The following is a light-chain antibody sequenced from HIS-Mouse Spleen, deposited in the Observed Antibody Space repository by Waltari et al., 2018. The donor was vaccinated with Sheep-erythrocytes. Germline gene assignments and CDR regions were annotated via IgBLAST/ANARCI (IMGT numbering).Light chain of an antibody. CDR2: EVS. V-gene: IGLV2-8*01. CDR1: SSDVGGYNY. Sequence: QSALTQPPSASGSPGQSVTISCTGTSSDVGGYNYVSWYQQHPGKAPKLMIYEVSNRPSGVPDRFSGSKSGNTAYLPVSGLQAEDEADYYCSSYAGSNNWVFGGGTKLTVL. CDR3: SSYAGSNNWV. J-gene: IGLJ3*02.